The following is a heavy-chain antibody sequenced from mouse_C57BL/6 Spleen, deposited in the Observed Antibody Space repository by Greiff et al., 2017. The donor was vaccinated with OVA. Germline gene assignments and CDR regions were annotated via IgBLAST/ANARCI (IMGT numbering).Heavy chain of an antibody. V-gene: IGHV2-2*01. CDR3: ARNRDGYYAWFAY. Sequence: QVQLKESGPGLVQPSQSLSITCTVSGFSLTSYGVHWVRQSPGKGLEWLGVIWSGGSTDYNAAFISRLSISKDNSKSQVFFKMNSLQADDTAIYYCARNRDGYYAWFAYWGQGTLVTVSA. D-gene: IGHD2-3*01. J-gene: IGHJ3*01. CDR1: GFSLTSYG. CDR2: IWSGGST.